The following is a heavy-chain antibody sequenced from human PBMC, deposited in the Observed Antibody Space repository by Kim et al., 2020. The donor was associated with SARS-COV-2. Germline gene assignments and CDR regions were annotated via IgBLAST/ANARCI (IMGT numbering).Heavy chain of an antibody. D-gene: IGHD3-22*01. CDR3: ARETKYYYDSSGYPVDY. CDR2: IYYSGST. Sequence: SETLSLTCTVSGGSISSSSYYWGWIRQPPGKGLEWIGSIYYSGSTYYNASLKSRVTISVDTSKNQFSLKLSSVTAADTAVYYCARETKYYYDSSGYPVDYWGQGTLVTVSS. J-gene: IGHJ4*02. V-gene: IGHV4-39*07. CDR1: GGSISSSSYY.